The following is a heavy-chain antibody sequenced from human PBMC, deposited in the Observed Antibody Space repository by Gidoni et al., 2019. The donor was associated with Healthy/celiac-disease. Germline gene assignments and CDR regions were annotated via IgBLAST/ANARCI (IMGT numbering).Heavy chain of an antibody. V-gene: IGHV1-3*01. Sequence: QVQLVQSGAEVTKPGASVKVSCKASGYTFTSYAMHWVRQAPGQRLEWMGWINAGNGNTKYSQKFQGRVTITRDTSASTAYMELSSLRSEDTAVYYCARERKVARGGWFDPWGQGTLVTVSS. CDR2: INAGNGNT. CDR3: ARERKVARGGWFDP. J-gene: IGHJ5*02. CDR1: GYTFTSYA. D-gene: IGHD5-12*01.